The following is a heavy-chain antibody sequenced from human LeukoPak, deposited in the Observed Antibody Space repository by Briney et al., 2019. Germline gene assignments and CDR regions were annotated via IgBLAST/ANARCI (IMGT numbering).Heavy chain of an antibody. CDR3: AKDDGAHIFDY. Sequence: GGSLRLSCAASGFSFSTSAMHWVRQAPGKGLEWVAVISYDGGNKYYPDSVKGRFTISRDNSKNTLYLQMDSLRTEDTAVYYCAKDDGAHIFDYWGQGTLVTVSS. V-gene: IGHV3-30*18. CDR2: ISYDGGNK. CDR1: GFSFSTSA. J-gene: IGHJ4*02. D-gene: IGHD4-17*01.